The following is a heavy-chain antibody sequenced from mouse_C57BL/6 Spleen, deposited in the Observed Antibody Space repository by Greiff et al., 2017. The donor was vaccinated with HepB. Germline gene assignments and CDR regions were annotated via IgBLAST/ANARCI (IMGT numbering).Heavy chain of an antibody. D-gene: IGHD2-2*01. CDR2: IYPGDGDT. CDR3: ARGLYYGYDGYFDV. V-gene: IGHV1-82*01. Sequence: QVQLKQSGPELVKPGASVKISCKASGYAFSSSWMNWVKQRSGKGLEWIGRIYPGDGDTNYNGKFKGKATLTADKSSSTAYMQLSSMTSEDSAVYFCARGLYYGYDGYFDVWGTGTTVTVSS. CDR1: GYAFSSSW. J-gene: IGHJ1*03.